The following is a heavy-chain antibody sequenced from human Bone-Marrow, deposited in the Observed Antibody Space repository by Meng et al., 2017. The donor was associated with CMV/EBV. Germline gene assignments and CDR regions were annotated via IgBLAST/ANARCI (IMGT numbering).Heavy chain of an antibody. CDR1: GFTFSSYW. CDR2: IKQDGSEK. CDR3: ARGTDYDFWSGYHHFDY. Sequence: GESLKISCAASGFTFSSYWMSWVRQAPGKGLEWVANIKQDGSEKYYVDSVKGRFTISRDNAKNSLYLQMNSLRAEDTAVYYCARGTDYDFWSGYHHFDYWGQGTLVTVSS. J-gene: IGHJ4*02. V-gene: IGHV3-7*01. D-gene: IGHD3-3*01.